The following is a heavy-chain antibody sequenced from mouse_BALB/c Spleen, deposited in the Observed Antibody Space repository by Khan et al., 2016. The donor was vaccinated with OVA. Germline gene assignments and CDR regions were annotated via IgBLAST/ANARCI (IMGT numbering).Heavy chain of an antibody. J-gene: IGHJ3*01. CDR2: ISSSSTYT. CDR1: GFSFSNYG. CDR3: ACHLTGSFAY. D-gene: IGHD4-1*01. Sequence: EVELVESGGDLVKPGGSLNLTCAASGFSFSNYGMSWVRQTPDKRLEWVATISSSSTYTYYPDSVSGRFTISRNNTKNNLYLQVSSLMSEDTAMYYCACHLTGSFAYWGQGTLVTVSA. V-gene: IGHV5-6*01.